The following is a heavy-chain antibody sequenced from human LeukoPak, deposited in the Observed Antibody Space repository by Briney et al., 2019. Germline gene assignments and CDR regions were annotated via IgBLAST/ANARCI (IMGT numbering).Heavy chain of an antibody. V-gene: IGHV3-23*01. Sequence: GGSLRLSCAASGFTLSEYALVWVRQAPGKGLEWVSAYTLYADAVKGRFTISRDNSKNTLYLQMDSLRAEDTAVYFCGRDPNGDYVGAFEFWGHGTMVTVSS. CDR1: GFTLSEYA. D-gene: IGHD4-17*01. CDR2: YT. CDR3: GRDPNGDYVGAFEF. J-gene: IGHJ3*01.